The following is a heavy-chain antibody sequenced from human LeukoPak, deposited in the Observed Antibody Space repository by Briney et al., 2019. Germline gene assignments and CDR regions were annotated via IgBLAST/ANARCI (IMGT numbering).Heavy chain of an antibody. V-gene: IGHV4-38-2*02. Sequence: SETLSLTCTVSGYSISSGYYCGWIRQPPGKGLEWIGSIYHSGSTYYNPSLKSRVTISVDTSKNQFSLKLSSVTAADTAVYYCARTSGLGLYYYMDVWGKGTTVTVSS. CDR2: IYHSGST. D-gene: IGHD2-2*03. J-gene: IGHJ6*03. CDR3: ARTSGLGLYYYMDV. CDR1: GYSISSGYY.